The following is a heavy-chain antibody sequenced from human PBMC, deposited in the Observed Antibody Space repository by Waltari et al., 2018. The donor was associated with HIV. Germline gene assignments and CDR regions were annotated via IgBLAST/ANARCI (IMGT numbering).Heavy chain of an antibody. CDR3: ARGIAAHDY. D-gene: IGHD6-6*01. Sequence: QVQLQESGPGLVKPSETLSLTCTVSGGSISSYYWSWIRQPPGKGLEWIGYIYYSGSTNYNPSLKSRVTISVDTSKNQFSLKLSSVTAADTAVYYCARGIAAHDYWGQGTLVTVSS. CDR2: IYYSGST. CDR1: GGSISSYY. V-gene: IGHV4-59*01. J-gene: IGHJ4*02.